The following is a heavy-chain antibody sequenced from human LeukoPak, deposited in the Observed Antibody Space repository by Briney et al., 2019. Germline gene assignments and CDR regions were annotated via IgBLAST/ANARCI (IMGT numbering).Heavy chain of an antibody. CDR3: ARDTSGYRRGSFDY. CDR2: IYYSGST. D-gene: IGHD3-22*01. V-gene: IGHV4-59*01. CDR1: GGSINSYY. Sequence: ASETLSLTCTGSGGSINSYYWSWIRQPPGKGLEWIGYIYYSGSTNYNPSLKSRVTISLDTSNNQFSLKLSSVTAADTAVYYCARDTSGYRRGSFDYWGQGTLVTVSS. J-gene: IGHJ4*02.